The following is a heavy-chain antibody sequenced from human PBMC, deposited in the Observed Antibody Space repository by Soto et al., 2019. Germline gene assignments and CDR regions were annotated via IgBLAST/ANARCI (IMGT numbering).Heavy chain of an antibody. CDR2: IGVTAGST. J-gene: IGHJ4*02. Sequence: PGGSLRLSCEASRSTFSNFAMSWVRQAPGKGLEWISTIGVTAGSTYYTDSVRGRFTISRDNSKNTLYLEMNSLRAEDTALYYCAKVMYTWNDVAAFDSWGQGTLVTVSS. CDR1: RSTFSNFA. CDR3: AKVMYTWNDVAAFDS. V-gene: IGHV3-23*01. D-gene: IGHD1-1*01.